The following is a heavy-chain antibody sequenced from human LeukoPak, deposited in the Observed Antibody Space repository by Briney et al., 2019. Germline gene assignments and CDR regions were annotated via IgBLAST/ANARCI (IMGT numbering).Heavy chain of an antibody. J-gene: IGHJ3*02. CDR1: GFTFSSYS. Sequence: PGGSLRLSCAASGFTFSSYSMNWVRQAPGKGLKWVSSISSSSSYIYYADSVKGRFTISRDNAKNTLYLQVNSLRAEDTAVYFCARDQSAVYNILTGYYKDDAFDIWGQGTMVTVSS. CDR2: ISSSSSYI. CDR3: ARDQSAVYNILTGYYKDDAFDI. D-gene: IGHD3-9*01. V-gene: IGHV3-21*01.